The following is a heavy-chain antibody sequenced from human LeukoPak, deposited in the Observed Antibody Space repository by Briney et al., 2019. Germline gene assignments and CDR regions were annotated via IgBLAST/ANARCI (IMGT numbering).Heavy chain of an antibody. Sequence: GGSLRLSCAASGFTFSSYAMHWVRQAPGKGLEWVAVISYDGSNKYYADSVKGRFTISRDSSKNTVSLQMSSLRAEDTAVYYCAKSLRYRYGDCLEDWGQGTLVTVSS. CDR1: GFTFSSYA. J-gene: IGHJ4*02. V-gene: IGHV3-30-3*02. CDR3: AKSLRYRYGDCLED. CDR2: ISYDGSNK. D-gene: IGHD2-21*02.